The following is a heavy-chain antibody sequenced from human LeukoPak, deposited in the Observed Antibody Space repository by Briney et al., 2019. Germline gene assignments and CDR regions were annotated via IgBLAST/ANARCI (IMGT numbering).Heavy chain of an antibody. D-gene: IGHD2-2*01. J-gene: IGHJ4*02. CDR2: IYSGGST. V-gene: IGHV3-66*01. Sequence: PGGSLRLSCAASGFTVSSNYMSWVRQAPGKGLEWVSVIYSGGSTYYADSVKGRFTISRDNSKNTLYLQMNSLRAEDTAVYYCARDRCSNTSCYFDYWGQGTLVTVSS. CDR3: ARDRCSNTSCYFDY. CDR1: GFTVSSNY.